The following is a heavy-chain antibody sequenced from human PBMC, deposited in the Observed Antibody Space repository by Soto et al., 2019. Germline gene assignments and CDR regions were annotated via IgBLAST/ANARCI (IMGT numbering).Heavy chain of an antibody. CDR2: IIPIFGTA. D-gene: IGHD3-22*01. Sequence: SVKVSCKASGGTFSSYAISWVRQAPGQGLEWMGGIIPIFGTANYAQKFQGRVTITADESTSTAYMELSSLRSEDTAVYYCARGQSGSVVTGDYFDYWGQGTLVTVSS. V-gene: IGHV1-69*13. J-gene: IGHJ4*02. CDR3: ARGQSGSVVTGDYFDY. CDR1: GGTFSSYA.